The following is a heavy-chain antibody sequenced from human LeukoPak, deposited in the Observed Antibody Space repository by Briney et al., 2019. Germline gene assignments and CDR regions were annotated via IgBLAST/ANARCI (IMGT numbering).Heavy chain of an antibody. V-gene: IGHV3-23*01. CDR3: AKCPSSLSCYGVRLDV. J-gene: IGHJ6*02. CDR1: GFTFSNHA. Sequence: HAGGSLRLSCVASGFTFSNHALTWVRQPPGKGLEWVSNLGGNGVPTNYANSVKGRFTISRDNSKNTLYLEMNSLGVDDTAIYYCAKCPSSLSCYGVRLDVWGQGTTATVSS. CDR2: LGGNGVPT. D-gene: IGHD2-2*01.